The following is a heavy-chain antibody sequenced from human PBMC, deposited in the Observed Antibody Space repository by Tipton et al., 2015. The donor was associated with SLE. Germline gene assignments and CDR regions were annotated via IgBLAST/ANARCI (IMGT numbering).Heavy chain of an antibody. CDR1: GDPITDNF. CDR3: ARGGIGSYVAFDI. CDR2: IYYSGST. D-gene: IGHD1-26*01. Sequence: TLSLTCTVSGDPITDNFWSWFRQPAGKGLEWIGSIYYSGSTYYNPSLQSRVTISVDTSRNQFSLKLNSVTAADTAVYYCARGGIGSYVAFDIWGQGTMVTVSS. J-gene: IGHJ3*02. V-gene: IGHV4-38-2*02.